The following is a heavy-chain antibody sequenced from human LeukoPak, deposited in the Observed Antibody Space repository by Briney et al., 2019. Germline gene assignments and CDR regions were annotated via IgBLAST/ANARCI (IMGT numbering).Heavy chain of an antibody. CDR1: EFTVSFDY. J-gene: IGHJ4*02. CDR2: IYTGGST. V-gene: IGHV3-66*01. D-gene: IGHD3-9*01. CDR3: ARGQNFDWSASY. Sequence: PGRSLRLSCAASEFTVSFDYMSWVRQAPGKGLEWVSIIYTGGSTYYADSVKGRFTISRDNSKNTLYLQMSSLRAEDTAVFYCARGQNFDWSASYWGQGTLVTVSS.